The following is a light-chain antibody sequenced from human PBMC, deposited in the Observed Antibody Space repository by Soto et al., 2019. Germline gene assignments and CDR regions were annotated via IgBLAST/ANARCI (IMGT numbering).Light chain of an antibody. Sequence: QSALAQPASVSGSPGQSITISCSGTSGDVGGYNYVSWYQQLPGQAPKLVIYEVAKRPSGISSRFSGSKSDNTASLTISGLQAEDEGDYYCSSYSISAGLVVFGGGTKLTVL. CDR2: EVA. J-gene: IGLJ2*01. CDR3: SSYSISAGLVV. CDR1: SGDVGGYNY. V-gene: IGLV2-14*01.